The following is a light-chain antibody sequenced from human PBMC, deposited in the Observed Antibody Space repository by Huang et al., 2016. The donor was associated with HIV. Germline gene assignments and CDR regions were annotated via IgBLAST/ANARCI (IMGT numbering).Light chain of an antibody. CDR1: QSVSDF. CDR3: QQRSKWPLT. Sequence: EIVLTQSPATLSLSPGQRVTLSCRASQSVSDFLAWYQQKPGQAPRLLIYDASKRATGIPARFSGSGAGTDFTRTISSLEPEDFAVYYCQQRSKWPLTFGGGTKVESK. V-gene: IGKV3-11*01. J-gene: IGKJ4*01. CDR2: DAS.